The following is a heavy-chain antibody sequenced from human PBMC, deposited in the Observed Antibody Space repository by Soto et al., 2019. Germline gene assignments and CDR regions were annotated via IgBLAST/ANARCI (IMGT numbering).Heavy chain of an antibody. CDR3: ARDSQPSSGPHEYFQH. Sequence: SETLSLTCTVSGGSISSGDYYWSWIRQPPGKGLEWIGYIYYSGSTYYNPSLKSRVTISVDTSKNQFSLKLSSVTAADTAVYYCARDSQPSSGPHEYFQHWGQGTLVTVSS. J-gene: IGHJ1*01. V-gene: IGHV4-30-4*01. CDR1: GGSISSGDYY. D-gene: IGHD3-22*01. CDR2: IYYSGST.